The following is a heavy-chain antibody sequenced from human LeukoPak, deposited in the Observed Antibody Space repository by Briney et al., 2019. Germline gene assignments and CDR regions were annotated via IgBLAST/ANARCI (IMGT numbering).Heavy chain of an antibody. Sequence: GGSLRLSCAASGFTFSSYAMHWVRQAPGKGLEWVAVISYDGSNKYYADSVKGRFTISRDNPKNTLYLQMNSLRAEDTAVYYCARDGYYYDSSGYFDYWGQGTLVTVSS. D-gene: IGHD3-22*01. V-gene: IGHV3-30-3*01. CDR3: ARDGYYYDSSGYFDY. J-gene: IGHJ4*02. CDR1: GFTFSSYA. CDR2: ISYDGSNK.